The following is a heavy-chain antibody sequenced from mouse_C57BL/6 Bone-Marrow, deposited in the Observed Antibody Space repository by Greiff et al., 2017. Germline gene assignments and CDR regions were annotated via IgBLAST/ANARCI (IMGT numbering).Heavy chain of an antibody. V-gene: IGHV1-53*01. J-gene: IGHJ2*01. CDR3: ARERLAWFDY. CDR1: GYTFTSYW. D-gene: IGHD2-13*01. Sequence: QVQLQQPGTELVKPGASVKLSCKASGYTFTSYWMHWVKQRPGQGLEWIGNINPSTGGTNYNGKFKGKATLTADKSSSTAYMQLSSLTSEDSAVYFCARERLAWFDYWGQGTTLTVSS. CDR2: INPSTGGT.